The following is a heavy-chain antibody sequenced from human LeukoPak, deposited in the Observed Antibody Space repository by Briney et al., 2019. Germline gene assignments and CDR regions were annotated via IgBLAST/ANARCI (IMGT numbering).Heavy chain of an antibody. V-gene: IGHV4-34*01. Sequence: PSETLSLTCAVYGGSFSGYYWSWIRQPPEKGLEWIGEINHSGSTNYNPSLKSRVTISVDKSKNQFSLKLSSVTAADTAVYYCASPAVAGTQPFDYWGQGTLVTVSS. D-gene: IGHD6-19*01. CDR1: GGSFSGYY. CDR2: INHSGST. CDR3: ASPAVAGTQPFDY. J-gene: IGHJ4*02.